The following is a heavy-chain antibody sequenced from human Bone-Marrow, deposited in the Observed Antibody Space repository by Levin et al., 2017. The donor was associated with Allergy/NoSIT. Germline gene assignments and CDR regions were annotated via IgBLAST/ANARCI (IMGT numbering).Heavy chain of an antibody. Sequence: GSGPTLVKPTQTLTLTCTFSGFSLSTSGVGVGWIRQPPGKALEWLAVIYWDDDKRYSASLKSRLTITKDTSKNQVVLTMTNMDPVDTASYYCAHRGPNYDYVRGTYRPGELDVWGKGTTVTVSS. J-gene: IGHJ6*04. V-gene: IGHV2-5*02. CDR2: IYWDDDK. D-gene: IGHD3-16*02. CDR3: AHRGPNYDYVRGTYRPGELDV. CDR1: GFSLSTSGVG.